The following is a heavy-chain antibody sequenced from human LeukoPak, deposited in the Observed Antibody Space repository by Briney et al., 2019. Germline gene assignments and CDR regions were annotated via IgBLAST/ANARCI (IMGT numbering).Heavy chain of an antibody. CDR3: ARPVYSGSWSYFHY. CDR1: GFTFSSYR. V-gene: IGHV3-21*01. Sequence: GGSLRLSCAASGFTFSSYRMNWVRQAPGKGLEWVSSISRSSSDIYYADSVKGRFTISRDNAKNSLYLQMNSLRAEDTAVYYCARPVYSGSWSYFHYWGQGTLVTVSS. CDR2: ISRSSSDI. D-gene: IGHD6-13*01. J-gene: IGHJ4*02.